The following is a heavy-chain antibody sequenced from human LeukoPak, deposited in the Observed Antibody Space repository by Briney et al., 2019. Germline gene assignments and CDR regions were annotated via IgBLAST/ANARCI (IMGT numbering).Heavy chain of an antibody. CDR3: ATHVVVAANNNWFDP. V-gene: IGHV4-39*01. J-gene: IGHJ5*02. D-gene: IGHD2-15*01. Sequence: SETLSLTCTVSGAPFRVGGTSGAGFRRPQGKGRGGLGSIYYSGSTYYNPSLKSRVTISVDTSKNQFSLKLSSVTAADTAVYYCATHVVVAANNNWFDPWGQGTLVTVSS. CDR1: GAPFRVGGTS. CDR2: IYYSGST.